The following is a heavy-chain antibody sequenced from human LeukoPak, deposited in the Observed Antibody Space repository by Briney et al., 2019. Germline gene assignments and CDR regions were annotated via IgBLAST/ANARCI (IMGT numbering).Heavy chain of an antibody. D-gene: IGHD5-24*01. J-gene: IGHJ4*02. CDR2: IYYSGST. CDR1: GGSISSNGYY. CDR3: ARDRGDGLSFDY. Sequence: SETLSLTCTVSGGSISSNGYYWAWFRQPPGTGLEWIGSIYYSGSTYYNPSLKSRVTISVDTSKNQFSLKLSSVTAADTAVYYCARDRGDGLSFDYWGQGTLVTVSS. V-gene: IGHV4-39*07.